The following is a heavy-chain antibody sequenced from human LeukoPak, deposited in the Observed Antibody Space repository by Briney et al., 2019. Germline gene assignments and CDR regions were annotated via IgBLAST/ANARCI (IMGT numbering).Heavy chain of an antibody. J-gene: IGHJ4*02. Sequence: GASAKVSCKASGGTFSSYAISWVRQAPGQGLEWMGGIIPIFGTANYAQKFQGRVTITADESTSTAYMELSSLRSEDTAVYYCARDLVDTATPYYFDYWGQGTLVTVSS. CDR1: GGTFSSYA. CDR2: IIPIFGTA. CDR3: ARDLVDTATPYYFDY. D-gene: IGHD5-18*01. V-gene: IGHV1-69*13.